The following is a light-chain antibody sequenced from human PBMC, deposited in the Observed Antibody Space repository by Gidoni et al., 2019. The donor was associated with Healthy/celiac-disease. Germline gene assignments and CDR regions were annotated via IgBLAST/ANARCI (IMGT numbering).Light chain of an antibody. J-gene: IGKJ2*03. Sequence: TLSVSPGERATLSCTASPSVSSHFAWHQQNPGQAPSLLTYGASTRATGIPAGFSGSGSGTGFTLTIRRLQSADFAFYYCHQYHPWPRFGQGTKLEIK. CDR3: HQYHPWPR. CDR2: GAS. V-gene: IGKV3-15*01. CDR1: PSVSSH.